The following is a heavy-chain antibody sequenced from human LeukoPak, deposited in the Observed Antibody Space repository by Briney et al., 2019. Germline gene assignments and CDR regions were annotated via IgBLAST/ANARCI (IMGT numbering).Heavy chain of an antibody. CDR3: ARPDYYAHSIDY. CDR1: GGSISSSSCY. D-gene: IGHD3-10*01. Sequence: SETLSLTCTVSGGSISSSSCYWGWIRQPSGKGLEWIGSIYYSGSTYYNPSLKSRVTISVDTSKNQFSLKLSSVTAADTAVYYCARPDYYAHSIDYWGQGTLVTVSS. CDR2: IYYSGST. V-gene: IGHV4-39*01. J-gene: IGHJ4*02.